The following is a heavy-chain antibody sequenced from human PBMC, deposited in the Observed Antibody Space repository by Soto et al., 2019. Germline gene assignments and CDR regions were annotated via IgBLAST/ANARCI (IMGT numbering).Heavy chain of an antibody. D-gene: IGHD6-13*01. CDR1: GFTFSSYG. CDR3: ARDRIAAAGTGDLDY. Sequence: PGGSLRLSCAASGFTFSSYGMHWVRQAPGKGLEWVAVIWYDGSNKYYADSVKGRFTISRDNSKNTLYLQMNSLRAEDTAVYYCARDRIAAAGTGDLDYWRQGTLVTVSS. V-gene: IGHV3-33*01. CDR2: IWYDGSNK. J-gene: IGHJ4*02.